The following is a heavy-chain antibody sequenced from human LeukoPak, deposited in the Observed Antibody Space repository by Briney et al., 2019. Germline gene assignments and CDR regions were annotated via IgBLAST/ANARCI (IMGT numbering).Heavy chain of an antibody. Sequence: SVKVSCKASGGTFSSYAISWVRQAPGQGLEWMGRIIPILGIANYAQKFQGRVTITADKSTSTAYMELSSLRSEDTAVYYCASTVERSGYNPTIDYWGQGTLVTVSS. CDR2: IIPILGIA. D-gene: IGHD3-3*01. J-gene: IGHJ4*02. CDR3: ASTVERSGYNPTIDY. CDR1: GGTFSSYA. V-gene: IGHV1-69*04.